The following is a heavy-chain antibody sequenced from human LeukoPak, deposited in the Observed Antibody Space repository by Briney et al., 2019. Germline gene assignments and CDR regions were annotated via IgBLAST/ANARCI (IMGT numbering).Heavy chain of an antibody. J-gene: IGHJ4*02. V-gene: IGHV1-8*01. CDR2: VKSNNGHT. D-gene: IGHD2-15*01. Sequence: ASVKVSCKASGYTFTSFDFNWVRQATGQGLEWMGWVKSNNGHTGYAQKFQGRVTMTRDTSISTAYMEPSSLTFEDTAVYYCARGPPNWGMVGYWGQGTLVTVSS. CDR1: GYTFTSFD. CDR3: ARGPPNWGMVGY.